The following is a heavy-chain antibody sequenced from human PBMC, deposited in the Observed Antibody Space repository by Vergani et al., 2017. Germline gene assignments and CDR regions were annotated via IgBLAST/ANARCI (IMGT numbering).Heavy chain of an antibody. J-gene: IGHJ5*02. CDR1: GFTFSSYA. CDR3: AKAVYCSSTSCYGYPNWFDP. CDR2: ISGSGGST. V-gene: IGHV3-23*01. D-gene: IGHD2-2*01. Sequence: EVQLLESGGGLVQPGGSLRLSCAASGFTFSSYAMSWVRQAPGKGLEWVSAISGSGGSTYYADSVKGRFTISRDNSKNTLYLQMNSLRAEDTAVYYCAKAVYCSSTSCYGYPNWFDPWGQGTLVTVSS.